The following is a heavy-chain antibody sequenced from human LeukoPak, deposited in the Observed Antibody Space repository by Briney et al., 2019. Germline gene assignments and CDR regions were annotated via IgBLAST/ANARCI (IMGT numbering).Heavy chain of an antibody. CDR1: GFTFSDYC. Sequence: GGSLRLSCVASGFTFSDYCMSWIRQAPGKGLEWVSYICSSGTNYADSVKGRFTISRDNAKNSLYLQMNSLRAEDTAVYYCARDPNWTYVDYWGQGTLVTVSS. CDR3: ARDPNWTYVDY. V-gene: IGHV3-11*01. J-gene: IGHJ4*02. CDR2: ICSSGT. D-gene: IGHD1-1*01.